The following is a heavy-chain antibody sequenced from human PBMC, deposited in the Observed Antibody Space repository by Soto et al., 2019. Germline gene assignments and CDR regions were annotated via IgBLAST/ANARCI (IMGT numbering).Heavy chain of an antibody. V-gene: IGHV3-23*01. J-gene: IGHJ6*02. D-gene: IGHD2-21*01. Sequence: AGSLRLSCAASGFTFSSYAVTWVRQAPGKGLEWVSSISSSDINTYYADSVKGRFTISRDNSKNTLYLQMNSLRAEDTAVYYCVKDYCCDPGYYYVLDVWGQGTTVTVSS. CDR2: ISSSDINT. CDR1: GFTFSSYA. CDR3: VKDYCCDPGYYYVLDV.